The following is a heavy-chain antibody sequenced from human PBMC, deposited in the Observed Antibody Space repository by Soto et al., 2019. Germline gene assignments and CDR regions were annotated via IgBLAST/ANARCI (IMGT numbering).Heavy chain of an antibody. CDR1: GFTFSSYA. CDR2: ISGSGGTT. D-gene: IGHD3-9*01. Sequence: GGSLRLSCAASGFTFSSYAMSWVRRAPGKGLEWVSTISGSGGTTYYADSVKGRFTISRDNSKNTVYLQMNSLRAEDTAVSYCAKKGDYDILTGYFDYWGQGTLVTVSS. V-gene: IGHV3-23*01. CDR3: AKKGDYDILTGYFDY. J-gene: IGHJ4*02.